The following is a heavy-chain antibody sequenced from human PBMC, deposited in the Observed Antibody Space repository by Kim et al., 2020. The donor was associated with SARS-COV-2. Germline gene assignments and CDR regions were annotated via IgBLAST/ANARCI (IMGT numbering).Heavy chain of an antibody. CDR2: IYYSGST. Sequence: ETLSLTCTVSGGSISSYYWSWIRQPPGKGLEWIGYIYYSGSTNYNPSLKSRVTISVDTSKNQFSLKLSSVTAADTAVYYCARSGPMGRGVIWPAPHFD. CDR3: ARSGPMGRGVIWPAPHFD. J-gene: IGHJ4*01. V-gene: IGHV4-59*01. CDR1: GGSISSYY. D-gene: IGHD3-10*01.